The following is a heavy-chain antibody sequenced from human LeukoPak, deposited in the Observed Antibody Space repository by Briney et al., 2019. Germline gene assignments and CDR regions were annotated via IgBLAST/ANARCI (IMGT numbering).Heavy chain of an antibody. J-gene: IGHJ4*02. D-gene: IGHD6-6*01. CDR2: IWYDGTNK. Sequence: TGGSLRLSCAASGFTFNAYGMHWVRQAPGKGLEWVAVIWYDGTNKYYADSVKGRFTIYRDNSGNTLYLQMNSLTAEDTAVYYCARDQVAAHVWFYTTSSGGGFDYWGQGTLVTVSS. V-gene: IGHV3-33*01. CDR1: GFTFNAYG. CDR3: ARDQVAAHVWFYTTSSGGGFDY.